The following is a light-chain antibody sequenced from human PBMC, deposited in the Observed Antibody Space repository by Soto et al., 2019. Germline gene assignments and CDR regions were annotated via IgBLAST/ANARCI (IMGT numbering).Light chain of an antibody. J-gene: IGKJ2*01. CDR1: QSVSSSY. CDR3: QQYGRSPPFT. Sequence: ELVLTQSPGTLSLSPGERATLSYRASQSVSSSYLAWYQQKPGQAPRLLIYGASNRATGIPDRFSGSGSGTDFTLTISRLEPEDFAMYFCQQYGRSPPFTFGQGTKVDIK. V-gene: IGKV3-20*01. CDR2: GAS.